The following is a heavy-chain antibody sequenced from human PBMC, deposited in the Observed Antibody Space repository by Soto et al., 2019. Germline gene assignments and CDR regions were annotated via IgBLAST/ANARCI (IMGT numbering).Heavy chain of an antibody. CDR3: ARGPFKWELLRPVDY. Sequence: QVQLVESGGGVVQPGRSLRLSCAASGFTFSSYGMHWVRQAPGKGLEWVAVIWYDGSNKYYADSVKGRFTISRDNSKNKLYLQMNSLRAEDTAVYYCARGPFKWELLRPVDYWGQGTLVTVSS. CDR2: IWYDGSNK. CDR1: GFTFSSYG. D-gene: IGHD1-26*01. V-gene: IGHV3-33*01. J-gene: IGHJ4*02.